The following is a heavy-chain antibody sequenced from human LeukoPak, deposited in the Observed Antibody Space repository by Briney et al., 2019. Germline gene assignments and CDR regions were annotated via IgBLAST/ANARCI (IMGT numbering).Heavy chain of an antibody. J-gene: IGHJ4*02. V-gene: IGHV4-59*12. CDR2: GDYSGGT. D-gene: IGHD6-19*01. Sequence: SETLSLTCTVSGGSISSYYWSWIRQPPGKGLEWIASGDYSGGTYYNPSLESRVAISADMSKKQISLKLTSVTGADTAVYYCAGERGEEYSSGWYKTNYFDKWGQGIRVTVSS. CDR3: AGERGEEYSSGWYKTNYFDK. CDR1: GGSISSYY.